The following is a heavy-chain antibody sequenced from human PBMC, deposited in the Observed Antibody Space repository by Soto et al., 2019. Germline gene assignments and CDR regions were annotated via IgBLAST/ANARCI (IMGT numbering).Heavy chain of an antibody. CDR1: RYIFTSFH. J-gene: IGHJ4*01. Sequence: AASGKVSCNASRYIFTSFHMHWVREAPGQGLEWMGVINPSTGSTSYEQKFQGRVTMTRDTSTSTVYMVLSSLRSEDTAVYSCARIAADGLTDFDFWGHGTPVPVSP. D-gene: IGHD6-13*01. V-gene: IGHV1-46*01. CDR2: INPSTGST. CDR3: ARIAADGLTDFDF.